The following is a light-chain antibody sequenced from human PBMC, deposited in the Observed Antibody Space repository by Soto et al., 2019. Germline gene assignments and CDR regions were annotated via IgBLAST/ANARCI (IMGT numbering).Light chain of an antibody. Sequence: QSALTQPRSVSGSPGQSVTISCTGTSSDVGGYDYVSWYQQHPGKAPKLIIHNVNKRPSGVPDRFSGSKSVNTASLTISGLQAADEADYYCCSYAGSYTFVFGSGTKLTVL. J-gene: IGLJ1*01. V-gene: IGLV2-11*01. CDR1: SSDVGGYDY. CDR2: NVN. CDR3: CSYAGSYTFV.